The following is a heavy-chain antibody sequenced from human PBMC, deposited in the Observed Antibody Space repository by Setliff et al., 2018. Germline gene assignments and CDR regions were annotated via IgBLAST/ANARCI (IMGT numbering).Heavy chain of an antibody. J-gene: IGHJ4*02. CDR1: GGSFSNYY. CDR2: IYSGDRNT. V-gene: IGHV3-23*03. D-gene: IGHD5-12*01. CDR3: TKQKNSGYGQPVDY. Sequence: PSETLSLTCTVYGGSFSNYYWSWVRQAPGKGLEWVSTIYSGDRNTFYTDSVKGRFTIFRDGSKNTLFLQMTSLRAEDTAVYYCTKQKNSGYGQPVDYWGQGTLVTVSS.